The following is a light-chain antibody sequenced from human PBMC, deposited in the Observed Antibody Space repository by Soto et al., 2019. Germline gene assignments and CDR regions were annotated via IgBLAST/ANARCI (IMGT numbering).Light chain of an antibody. CDR2: GAS. Sequence: EIVLTQSPGTLSLSPGERATLSCRASQSVSNNYLAWYQQKPGQAPRLLIYGASNRATGIPDRFSGSGSGTDFTLTISRLEPEDFAVYYCQQRSTRTFGQGTKVDIK. CDR1: QSVSNNY. CDR3: QQRSTRT. V-gene: IGKV3D-20*02. J-gene: IGKJ1*01.